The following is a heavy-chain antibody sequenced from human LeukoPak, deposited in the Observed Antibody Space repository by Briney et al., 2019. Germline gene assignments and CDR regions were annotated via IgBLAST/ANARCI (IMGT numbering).Heavy chain of an antibody. J-gene: IGHJ3*02. Sequence: SETLSLTCTVSGGSISTSNYYWGWIRQPPGKGLEWIGSIYSSGSTYYNSSLKSRVIILIDTAKNHFSLNLSSVTAADTAVYYCARSDGYGLVGIWGQGTMVTVSS. V-gene: IGHV4-39*07. D-gene: IGHD3-10*01. CDR3: ARSDGYGLVGI. CDR1: GGSISTSNYY. CDR2: IYSSGST.